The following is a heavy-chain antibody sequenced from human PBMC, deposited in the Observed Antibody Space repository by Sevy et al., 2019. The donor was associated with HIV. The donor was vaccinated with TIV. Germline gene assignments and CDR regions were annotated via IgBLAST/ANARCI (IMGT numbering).Heavy chain of an antibody. D-gene: IGHD1-26*01. CDR2: ISWNGGSI. Sequence: GGSPRLSCAASGFTFDDYGMHWVRQVPGKGLEWVSGISWNGGSIGYADSVKGRFIISRDNAKKSLYLQINSLRLQDTGLYFCAKDVSTGGSYIGYCYGLDVCGQGTRVTVSS. CDR1: GFTFDDYG. V-gene: IGHV3-9*01. CDR3: AKDVSTGGSYIGYCYGLDV. J-gene: IGHJ6*02.